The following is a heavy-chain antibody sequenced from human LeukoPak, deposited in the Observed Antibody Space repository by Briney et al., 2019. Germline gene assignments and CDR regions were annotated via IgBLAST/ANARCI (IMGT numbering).Heavy chain of an antibody. CDR3: ARGEYDILTTFFYFDN. J-gene: IGHJ4*02. Sequence: GGSLRLSCAASGFTFDDCAMHWVREPPGKGLEWVSSISWKSGTIGYADSVKGRFTISRDNPKKSLYLQMNSLRTEDTALYFCARGEYDILTTFFYFDNWGQGTLVTVSS. V-gene: IGHV3-9*01. CDR2: ISWKSGTI. CDR1: GFTFDDCA. D-gene: IGHD3-9*01.